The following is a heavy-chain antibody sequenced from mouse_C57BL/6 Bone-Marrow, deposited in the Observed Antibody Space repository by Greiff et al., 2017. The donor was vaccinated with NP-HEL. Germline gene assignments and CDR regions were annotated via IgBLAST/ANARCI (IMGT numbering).Heavy chain of an antibody. D-gene: IGHD1-1*01. V-gene: IGHV2-2*01. CDR1: GFSLTSYG. CDR3: ARNGGSRDY. Sequence: VQLQQSGPGLVQPSQSLSITCTVSGFSLTSYGVHWVRQSPGKGLEWLGVIWSGGSTDYNAAFISSMGISTDNSTSQVYFKMSSLQADDTAVYYCARNGGSRDYGGQGTSVTVTA. J-gene: IGHJ4*01. CDR2: IWSGGST.